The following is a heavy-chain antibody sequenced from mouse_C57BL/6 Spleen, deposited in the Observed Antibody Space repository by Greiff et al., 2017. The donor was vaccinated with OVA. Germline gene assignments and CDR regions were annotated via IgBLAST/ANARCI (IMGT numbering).Heavy chain of an antibody. CDR3: ARSGTTVVEVHWYFDV. V-gene: IGHV1-75*01. J-gene: IGHJ1*03. D-gene: IGHD1-1*01. CDR2: IFPGSGST. CDR1: GYTFTDYY. Sequence: VQLQQSGPELVKPGASVKISCKASGYTFTDYYINWVKQRPGQGLEWIGWIFPGSGSTYYNEKFKGKATLTVDKSSSTAYMLLSSLTSEDSAVYFCARSGTTVVEVHWYFDVWGTGTTVTVSS.